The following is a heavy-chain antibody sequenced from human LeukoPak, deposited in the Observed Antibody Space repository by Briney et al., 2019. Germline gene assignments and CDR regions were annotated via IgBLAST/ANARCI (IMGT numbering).Heavy chain of an antibody. D-gene: IGHD6-13*01. CDR3: ARMDGSSWYELDY. V-gene: IGHV4-4*07. CDR1: GGSISSYH. Sequence: SETLSLTCTVSGGSISSYHWTWIRQPAGKGLEWIGRIYTSGSTNYNPSLRSRVTMSVDTSKSQFSLRLTSLTAADTAVYYCARMDGSSWYELDYWGQGTLVTVSS. CDR2: IYTSGST. J-gene: IGHJ4*02.